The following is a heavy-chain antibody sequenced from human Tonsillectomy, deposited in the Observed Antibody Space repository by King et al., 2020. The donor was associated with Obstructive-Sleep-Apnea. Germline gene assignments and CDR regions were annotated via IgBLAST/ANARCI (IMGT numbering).Heavy chain of an antibody. J-gene: IGHJ4*02. CDR1: GFSFGTYW. CDR3: AGWNVPPGNY. D-gene: IGHD4-23*01. V-gene: IGHV3-7*03. CDR2: INQDESEK. Sequence: VQLVESGGGLVQPGGSLRLSCAASGFSFGTYWMSWVRQAPGKGLEWVANINQDESEKFYADSVKGRFTISRDNAKNSLFLQMDSLRADDTAIYYCAGWNVPPGNYWGQGTLVIVSS.